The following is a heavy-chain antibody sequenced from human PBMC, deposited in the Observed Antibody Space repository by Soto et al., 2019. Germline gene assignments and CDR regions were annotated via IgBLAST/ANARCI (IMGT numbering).Heavy chain of an antibody. J-gene: IGHJ6*02. D-gene: IGHD3-9*01. V-gene: IGHV4-61*01. Sequence: QVQLQEAGPGLVKPSETLSLSCTVSGGSVSSGSYYWSWIRQPPGKGLEWIGYIYYSGSTNYNPSHKSRVTISVDTSKNQFSLTLNSVTAAYTAVYYCARANILPGYYIAMDVWGQGTTLTVSS. CDR3: ARANILPGYYIAMDV. CDR2: IYYSGST. CDR1: GGSVSSGSYY.